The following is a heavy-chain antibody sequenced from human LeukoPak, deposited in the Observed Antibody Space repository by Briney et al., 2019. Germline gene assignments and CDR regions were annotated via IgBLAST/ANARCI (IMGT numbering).Heavy chain of an antibody. CDR3: ARGRYFDWLQRGGAFDI. Sequence: PGGSLRLSCAASGFTFSSYAMSWVRQAPGKGLEWVSYISSSSSYTNYADSVKGRFTISRDNAKNSLYLQMNSLRAEDTAVYYCARGRYFDWLQRGGAFDIWGQGTMVTVSS. D-gene: IGHD3-9*01. V-gene: IGHV3-21*05. J-gene: IGHJ3*02. CDR2: ISSSSSYT. CDR1: GFTFSSYA.